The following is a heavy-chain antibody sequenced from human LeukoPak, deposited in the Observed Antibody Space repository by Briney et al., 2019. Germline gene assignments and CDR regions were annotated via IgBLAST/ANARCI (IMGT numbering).Heavy chain of an antibody. D-gene: IGHD4-17*01. J-gene: IGHJ4*02. Sequence: SETLSLTCTVSGGSISSSSYYWGWIRQPPGKGLEWIGSIYYSGSTYYNPSLKSRVTISVDTSKNQFSLKLSSVTAADTAVYYCARLRNDYGPYYFDYWGQGTLVTVPS. CDR2: IYYSGST. CDR3: ARLRNDYGPYYFDY. V-gene: IGHV4-39*01. CDR1: GGSISSSSYY.